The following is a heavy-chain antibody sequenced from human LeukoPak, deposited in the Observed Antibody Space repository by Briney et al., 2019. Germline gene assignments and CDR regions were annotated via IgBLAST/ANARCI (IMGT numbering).Heavy chain of an antibody. CDR3: ARGRTVTSAEYFQH. CDR2: INHSGST. J-gene: IGHJ1*01. V-gene: IGHV4-34*01. D-gene: IGHD4-17*01. CDR1: GGSFNGYY. Sequence: SETLSLTCAVYGGSFNGYYWSWIRQPPGKGLEWIGEINHSGSTNYNPSLKSRGTISVDTSKNQFSLKLSSVTAADTAVYYCARGRTVTSAEYFQHWGQGTLVTVSS.